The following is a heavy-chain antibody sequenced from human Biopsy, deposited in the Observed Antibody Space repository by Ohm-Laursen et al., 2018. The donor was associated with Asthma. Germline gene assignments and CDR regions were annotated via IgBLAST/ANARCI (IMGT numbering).Heavy chain of an antibody. CDR3: ARGQKSAGDRWFDP. CDR1: GYTFIGCH. J-gene: IGHJ5*02. Sequence: EASVKVSCKASGYTFIGCHIHWMRQAPGQGLEWMGRINPNSGGTNYAQKFQGRVTMTRDTSISTAYMEVSRLRSDDTAVYYCARGQKSAGDRWFDPLGQGTLVTVSS. D-gene: IGHD6-13*01. V-gene: IGHV1-2*06. CDR2: INPNSGGT.